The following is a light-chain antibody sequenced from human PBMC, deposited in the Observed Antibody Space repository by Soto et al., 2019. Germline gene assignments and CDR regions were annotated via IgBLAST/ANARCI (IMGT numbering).Light chain of an antibody. CDR2: DAS. CDR3: QQYHNWPPLT. CDR1: QSVSSY. J-gene: IGKJ4*01. Sequence: EIVLTQSPATLSLSPGERATLSCRASQSVSSYLAWYQQKPGQAPRLLIYDASNRATGIPARFSGSGSGTEFTLTISSLQSEDFAVYYCQQYHNWPPLTFGGGTKVDIK. V-gene: IGKV3-11*01.